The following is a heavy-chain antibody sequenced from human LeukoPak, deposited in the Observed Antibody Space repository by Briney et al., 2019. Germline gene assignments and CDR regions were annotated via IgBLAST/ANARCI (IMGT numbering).Heavy chain of an antibody. CDR1: GFTFSSYG. Sequence: PGGTLRLSCAASGFTFSSYGMSWVRQAPGKGLEWVSAISGSGGSTYYADSAKGRFTISRDNSRNTLYLQMNSLRAEDTAVYYCAKDLGTPPFDYWGQGTLVTVSS. CDR3: AKDLGTPPFDY. CDR2: ISGSGGST. V-gene: IGHV3-23*01. J-gene: IGHJ4*02. D-gene: IGHD1-26*01.